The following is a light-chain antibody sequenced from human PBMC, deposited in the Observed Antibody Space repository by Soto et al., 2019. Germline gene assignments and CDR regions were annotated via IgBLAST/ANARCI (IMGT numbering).Light chain of an antibody. CDR1: SSDVGGYNY. CDR2: DVS. V-gene: IGLV2-11*01. J-gene: IGLJ3*02. Sequence: QSALTQPRSVSGSPGQSVTISCTGTSSDVGGYNYVSWYQQHPGKAPKLMIYDVSKWPSGVPDRFSGSKSVNTASLTISGLQAEDEADYYCCSYAGNSLWVFGGGTKLTVL. CDR3: CSYAGNSLWV.